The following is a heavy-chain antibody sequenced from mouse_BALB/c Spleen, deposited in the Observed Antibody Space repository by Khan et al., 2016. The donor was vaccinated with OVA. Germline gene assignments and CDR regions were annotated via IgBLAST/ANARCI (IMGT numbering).Heavy chain of an antibody. V-gene: IGHV1-5*01. CDR2: IYPGNSDT. J-gene: IGHJ3*01. CDR3: TRGGYSSFAY. Sequence: VQLKQSGTVLARPGASVKMSCRASGYSFTSYLIHWVKQRPGQGLEWIGGIYPGNSDTSYNQKFKDKAKLTAGTSASTAHMELSSLTNEDSAVYYCTRGGYSSFAYWGQGTLVTVSA. CDR1: GYSFTSYL. D-gene: IGHD1-3*01.